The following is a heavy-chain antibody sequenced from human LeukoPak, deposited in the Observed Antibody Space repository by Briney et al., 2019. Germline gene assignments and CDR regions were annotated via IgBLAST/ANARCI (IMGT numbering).Heavy chain of an antibody. CDR3: ARDNSVGDVAWWFDP. J-gene: IGHJ5*02. D-gene: IGHD1-26*01. CDR2: INPSGGST. Sequence: ASVKVSCKASGYTFTGYYMHWVRQAPGQGLEWMGIINPSGGSTSYAQKFQGRVTMTRDMSTSTVYMELSSLRSDDTAVYYCARDNSVGDVAWWFDPWGQGTLVTVSS. CDR1: GYTFTGYY. V-gene: IGHV1-46*01.